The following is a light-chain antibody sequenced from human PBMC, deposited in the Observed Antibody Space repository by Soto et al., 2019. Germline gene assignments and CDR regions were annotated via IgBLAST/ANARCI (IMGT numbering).Light chain of an antibody. J-gene: IGKJ2*03. CDR1: RSVATK. CDR3: GQYEDWYS. V-gene: IGKV3-15*01. CDR2: DAS. Sequence: EIVLTQSPATLSVSPGERATLSCRASRSVATKLAWYQQKPGQAPSLLIQDASVRDTGVPARFSGSGSWTEFTLTIRGQESEASEIYYCGQYEDWYSFGQGTKLEIK.